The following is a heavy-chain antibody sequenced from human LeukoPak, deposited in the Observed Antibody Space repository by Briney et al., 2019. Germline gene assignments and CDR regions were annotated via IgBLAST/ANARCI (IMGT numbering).Heavy chain of an antibody. J-gene: IGHJ4*02. D-gene: IGHD1-14*01. Sequence: PGGSPRLSCAASGFTFSSYSMNWVRQAPGKGLEWVSSISSNSIYVFYADSMKGRFTISRDNAKNSLSLQMNSLRAEDTAVYYCARDQVDRIWYFDYWGQGTLVTVSS. CDR2: ISSNSIYV. CDR1: GFTFSSYS. V-gene: IGHV3-21*01. CDR3: ARDQVDRIWYFDY.